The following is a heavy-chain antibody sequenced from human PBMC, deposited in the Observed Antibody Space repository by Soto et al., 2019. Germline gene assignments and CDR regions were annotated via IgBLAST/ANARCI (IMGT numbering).Heavy chain of an antibody. CDR3: ARDLRYCSGGSCYYSGMDV. Sequence: QVQLVQSGAEVKKPGSSVKVSCKASGGTFSSYAISWVRQAPGQGLEWMGGIIPIFGTANYAQKFQGRVTITADKSTSTAYMELSSLRSEDTAVYYCARDLRYCSGGSCYYSGMDVWGQGTMVTVSS. J-gene: IGHJ6*02. D-gene: IGHD2-15*01. CDR2: IIPIFGTA. CDR1: GGTFSSYA. V-gene: IGHV1-69*06.